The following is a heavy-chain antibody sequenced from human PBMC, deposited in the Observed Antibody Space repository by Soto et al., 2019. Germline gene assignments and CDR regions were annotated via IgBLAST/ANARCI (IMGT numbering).Heavy chain of an antibody. CDR1: GFTFSDYY. CDR2: ISSSGSTI. V-gene: IGHV3-11*01. J-gene: IGHJ6*02. CDR3: ATCIAAAGTLYYYYGMDV. D-gene: IGHD6-13*01. Sequence: GSLGLSCAASGFTFSDYYMSWIRQAPGKGLEWVSYISSSGSTIYYADSVKGRFTISRDNAKNSLYLQMNSLRAEDTAVYYCATCIAAAGTLYYYYGMDVWGQGTTVTVSS.